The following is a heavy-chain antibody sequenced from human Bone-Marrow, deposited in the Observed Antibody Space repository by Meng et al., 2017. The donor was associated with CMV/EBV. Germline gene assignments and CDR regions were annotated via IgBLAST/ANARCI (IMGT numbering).Heavy chain of an antibody. J-gene: IGHJ4*02. CDR1: GFTFSSYA. CDR3: ARARVDIVGATTFDY. CDR2: ISGSSSYI. D-gene: IGHD1-26*01. Sequence: GGSLRLSCAASGFTFSSYAMNWVRQAPGKGLEWVSSISGSSSYIYYADSVKGRFTISRDNAKNSLYLQMNSLRAEDTAVYYCARARVDIVGATTFDYWGQGTLVTVSS. V-gene: IGHV3-21*01.